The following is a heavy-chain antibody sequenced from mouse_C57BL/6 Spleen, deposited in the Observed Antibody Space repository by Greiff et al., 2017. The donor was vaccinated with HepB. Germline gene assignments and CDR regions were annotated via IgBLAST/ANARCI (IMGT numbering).Heavy chain of an antibody. Sequence: VQLQQSGAELVRPGTSVKLSCKASGYTFTSYWMHWVKQRPGQGLEWIGVIDPSDSYTNYNQKFKGKATLTVDTSSSTAYMQLSSLTSEDSAVYYCARSYDGAWFAYWGQGTLVTVSA. CDR1: GYTFTSYW. V-gene: IGHV1-59*01. CDR3: ARSYDGAWFAY. J-gene: IGHJ3*01. D-gene: IGHD2-3*01. CDR2: IDPSDSYT.